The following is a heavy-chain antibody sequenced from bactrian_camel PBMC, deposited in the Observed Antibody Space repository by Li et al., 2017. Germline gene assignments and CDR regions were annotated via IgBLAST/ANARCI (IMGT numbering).Heavy chain of an antibody. CDR2: IDDGGNT. Sequence: HVQLVESGGGLVQPGGSLRLSCAASGFTVSNYWMYWVRQAPGKGLEWVSSIDDGGNTYYADSVKGRFTISRDSAKNTVYLQMNSLKPEDTAVYSCARVRGVVAVGFVDYWGQGTQVTVS. D-gene: IGHD6*01. V-gene: IGHV3S1*01. CDR3: ARVRGVVAVGFVDY. J-gene: IGHJ4*01. CDR1: GFTVSNYW.